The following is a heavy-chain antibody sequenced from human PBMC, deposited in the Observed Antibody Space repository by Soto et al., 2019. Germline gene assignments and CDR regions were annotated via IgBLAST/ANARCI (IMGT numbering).Heavy chain of an antibody. J-gene: IGHJ3*02. CDR3: ARESITMIVVVSHDAFDI. CDR2: INPNNGGT. Sequence: ASVNVSCKASGYTFTGYFVHWVRQAPGQGLEWMGLINPNNGGTSYAQNFQGRVTMTRDTSTSTVYMELSSLRSEDTAVYYCARESITMIVVVSHDAFDIWGQGTMVTVSS. CDR1: GYTFTGYF. D-gene: IGHD3-22*01. V-gene: IGHV1-2*02.